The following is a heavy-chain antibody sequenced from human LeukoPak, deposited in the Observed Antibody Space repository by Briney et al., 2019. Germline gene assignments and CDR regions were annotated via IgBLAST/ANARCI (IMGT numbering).Heavy chain of an antibody. V-gene: IGHV3-23*01. CDR3: AKEGGMNWFDP. Sequence: GGSLRLSCAASGFTFSSYAMSWVRQAPRKGLEWVSAISGSDGSTYYADSVEGRFTISRDNSKNTLYLQMNSLRAEDTAVYYCAKEGGMNWFDPWGQGTLVTVSS. CDR1: GFTFSSYA. CDR2: ISGSDGST. J-gene: IGHJ5*02.